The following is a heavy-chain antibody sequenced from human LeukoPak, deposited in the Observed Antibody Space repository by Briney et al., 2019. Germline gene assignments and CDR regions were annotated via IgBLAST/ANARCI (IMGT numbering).Heavy chain of an antibody. CDR1: GFTFDNYA. D-gene: IGHD6-19*01. CDR2: ISWNSGYI. Sequence: GRSLRLSCAASGFTFDNYAMHWVRQAPGQGLEWLSIISWNSGYIGYADSVKGRFTISRDKAKKSLDLQMNSLRAEDTAFYYCAKVRGTYSSGYFFDYWGQGTLVTVSS. J-gene: IGHJ4*02. V-gene: IGHV3-9*01. CDR3: AKVRGTYSSGYFFDY.